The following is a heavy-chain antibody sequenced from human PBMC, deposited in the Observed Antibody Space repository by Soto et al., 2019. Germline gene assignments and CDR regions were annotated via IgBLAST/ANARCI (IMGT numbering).Heavy chain of an antibody. CDR2: ISYDGSNK. D-gene: IGHD1-26*01. CDR3: ARDGWELLHYYFDY. Sequence: QVQLVESGGGVVQPGRSLRLSCAASGFTFSSYAMHWVRQAPGKGLEWVAVISYDGSNKYYADSVKGRFTISRDNSKNTLYRQMNSLRAEDTAVYYCARDGWELLHYYFDYWGQGTLVTVSS. V-gene: IGHV3-30-3*01. J-gene: IGHJ4*02. CDR1: GFTFSSYA.